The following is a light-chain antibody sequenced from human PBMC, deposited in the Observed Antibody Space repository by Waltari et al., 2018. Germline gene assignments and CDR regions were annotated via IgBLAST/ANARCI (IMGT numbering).Light chain of an antibody. J-gene: IGKJ1*01. Sequence: ETVLTQSPGILSVSPGDRATLSCRASQSVTTHLAWSQQKPALVPRLLIYDVSTRAAGVPARFSGSGSGTEFTLTISSLQSEDFAVYYCQQYHQRPPWTFGPGTKVEMK. CDR3: QQYHQRPPWT. V-gene: IGKV3-15*01. CDR1: QSVTTH. CDR2: DVS.